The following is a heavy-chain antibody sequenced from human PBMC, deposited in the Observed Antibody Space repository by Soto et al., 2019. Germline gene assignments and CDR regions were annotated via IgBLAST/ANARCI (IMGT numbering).Heavy chain of an antibody. J-gene: IGHJ3*02. CDR1: GFTFSSYS. D-gene: IGHD6-13*01. Sequence: GGSLRLSCAASGFTFSSYSMNWVRQAPGKGLEWVSSISSSSSYIYYADSVKGRFTISRDNAKNSLYLQMNSLRAEDTAVYYCARDPDPYSSSWYGAFDIWGQGTMVTVSS. V-gene: IGHV3-21*01. CDR3: ARDPDPYSSSWYGAFDI. CDR2: ISSSSSYI.